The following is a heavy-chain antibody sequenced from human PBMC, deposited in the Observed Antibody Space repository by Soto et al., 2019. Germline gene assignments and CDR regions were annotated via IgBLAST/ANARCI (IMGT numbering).Heavy chain of an antibody. J-gene: IGHJ5*02. CDR1: GGSISSYY. V-gene: IGHV4-59*01. D-gene: IGHD2-15*01. CDR2: IYYSGST. CDR3: ARALGYCSGGSCQNWFDP. Sequence: SETLSLTCTVSGGSISSYYWSLIRQPPGKGLEWIGYIYYSGSTNYNPSLKSRVTISVDTSKNQFSLKLSSVTAADTAVYYCARALGYCSGGSCQNWFDPWGQGTLVTVSS.